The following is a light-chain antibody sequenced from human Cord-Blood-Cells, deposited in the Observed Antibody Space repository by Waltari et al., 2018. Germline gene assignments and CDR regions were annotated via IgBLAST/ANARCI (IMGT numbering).Light chain of an antibody. CDR1: QGISNS. CDR2: AAS. CDR3: QQYYSTRT. Sequence: DIQMTQSPSSLSPSVGERVTITCRADQGISNSLSLYQQKTGKAPKLLLYAASRLESGVPSMCSGRGSGTDYTLTSSSLQPEDCATYYCQQYYSTRTFGQGTKVEIK. J-gene: IGKJ1*01. V-gene: IGKV1-NL1*01.